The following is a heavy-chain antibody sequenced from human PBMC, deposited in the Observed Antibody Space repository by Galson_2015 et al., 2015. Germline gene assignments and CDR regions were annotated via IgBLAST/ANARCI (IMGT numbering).Heavy chain of an antibody. J-gene: IGHJ5*02. D-gene: IGHD6-13*01. V-gene: IGHV4-34*01. CDR1: GGSFSGYY. Sequence: SETLSLTCAVYGGSFSGYYWSWIRQPPGKGLEWIGEINHSGSTNYNPSLKSRVTISVDTSKNQFSLKLSSVTAADTAVYYCARGWFSSPPGAWGQGTLVTVSS. CDR3: ARGWFSSPPGA. CDR2: INHSGST.